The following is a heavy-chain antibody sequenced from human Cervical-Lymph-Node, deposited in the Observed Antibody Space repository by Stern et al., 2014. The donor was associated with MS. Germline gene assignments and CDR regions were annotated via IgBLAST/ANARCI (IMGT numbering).Heavy chain of an antibody. J-gene: IGHJ4*02. CDR3: AKEGAIAVAGTGFDY. CDR1: GFTFSSYA. D-gene: IGHD6-19*01. V-gene: IGHV3-23*01. CDR2: ISGSGGST. Sequence: EQLLESGGGLVQPGGSLRLSCAASGFTFSSYAMSWVRQAPGKGLEWVSAISGSGGSTYYADSGKGRFTISRDNSKNTLYLQMNSLRAEDTAVYYCAKEGAIAVAGTGFDYWGQGTLVTVSS.